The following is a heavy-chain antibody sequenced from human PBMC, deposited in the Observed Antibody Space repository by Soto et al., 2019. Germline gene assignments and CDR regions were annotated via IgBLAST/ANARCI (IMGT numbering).Heavy chain of an antibody. CDR1: GGTFSSYA. D-gene: IGHD5-18*01. CDR3: ARDKVAMGTDAFDI. V-gene: IGHV1-69*01. Sequence: QVQLVQSGAEVKKPGPSVKVSCKASGGTFSSYAISWVRQAPGQGLEWMGGIIPIFGTANYAQKFQGRVTITADESTSTAYMELSSLRSEDKAVYYCARDKVAMGTDAFDIWGQGTMVTVSS. J-gene: IGHJ3*02. CDR2: IIPIFGTA.